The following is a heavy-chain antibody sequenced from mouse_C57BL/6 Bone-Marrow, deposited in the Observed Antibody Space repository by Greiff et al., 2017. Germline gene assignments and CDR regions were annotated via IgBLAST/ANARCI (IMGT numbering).Heavy chain of an antibody. CDR3: TTNNYGSIYYAMDY. Sequence: EVQLQQSGAELVRPGASVKLSCTASGFNIKDDYMHWVKQRPEQGLEWIGWIDPENGDTEYATKFQGKATITADTSSNTAYLQLSSLTSEDTAVYYCTTNNYGSIYYAMDYWGQGTSVTVSS. D-gene: IGHD1-1*01. CDR1: GFNIKDDY. J-gene: IGHJ4*01. CDR2: IDPENGDT. V-gene: IGHV14-4*01.